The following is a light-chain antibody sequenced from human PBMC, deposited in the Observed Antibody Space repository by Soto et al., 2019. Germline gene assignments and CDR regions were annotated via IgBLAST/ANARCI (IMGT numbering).Light chain of an antibody. CDR1: SSDVGAYNY. V-gene: IGLV2-11*01. CDR2: DVT. CDR3: CSYAGSRVI. J-gene: IGLJ2*01. Sequence: QSALTQPRSVSGSPGQSVTISCTGTSSDVGAYNYVSWYQQHPGKAPKLLIFDVTKRPSGVPDRFSGSKSDNTASLTISGLQTEDEGDYYCSYAGSRVIFGGGTKLTVL.